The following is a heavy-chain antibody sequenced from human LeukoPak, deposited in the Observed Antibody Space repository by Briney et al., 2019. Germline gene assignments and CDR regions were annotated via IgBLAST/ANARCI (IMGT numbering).Heavy chain of an antibody. CDR1: GFTFSNYN. D-gene: IGHD6-13*01. J-gene: IGHJ6*02. CDR3: ARDVMVAAAETYGMDV. CDR2: ISSSSSYI. V-gene: IGHV3-21*01. Sequence: GGSLRLSCAASGFTFSNYNMNWVRQAPGKGLEWVSSISSSSSYIYYADSVKGRFTISRDNAKNSLYLQMNSLRAEVTAVYYCARDVMVAAAETYGMDVWGQGTTVTVSS.